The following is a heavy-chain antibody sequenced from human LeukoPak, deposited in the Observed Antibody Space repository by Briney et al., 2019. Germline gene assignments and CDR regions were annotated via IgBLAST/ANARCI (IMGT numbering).Heavy chain of an antibody. CDR3: ARVGESYYDSSGYMNYFDY. CDR1: GFTFSDYY. V-gene: IGHV3-11*01. CDR2: ISSSGSII. Sequence: GGSLRLSCAASGFTFSDYYMSWIRQAPGKGLEWVSYISSSGSIIYYADSVKGRFTISRDNAKNSLYLQMNSLRAEDTAVYYCARVGESYYDSSGYMNYFDYWGQGTLVTVSS. D-gene: IGHD3-22*01. J-gene: IGHJ4*02.